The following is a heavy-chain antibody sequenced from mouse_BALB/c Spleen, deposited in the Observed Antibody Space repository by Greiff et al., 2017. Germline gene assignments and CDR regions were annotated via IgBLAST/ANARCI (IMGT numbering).Heavy chain of an antibody. V-gene: IGHV5-17*02. CDR3: ARRTVVARDYAMDY. J-gene: IGHJ4*01. CDR1: GFTFSSFG. Sequence: EVKLVESGGGLVQPGGSRKLSCAASGFTFSSFGMHWVRQAPEKGLEWVAYISSGSSTIYYADTVKGRFTISRDNPKNTLFLQMTSLRSEDTAMYYCARRTVVARDYAMDYWGQGTSVTVSS. CDR2: ISSGSSTI. D-gene: IGHD1-1*01.